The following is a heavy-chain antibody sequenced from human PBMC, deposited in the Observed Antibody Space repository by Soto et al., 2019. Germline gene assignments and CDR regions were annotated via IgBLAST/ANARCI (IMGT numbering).Heavy chain of an antibody. CDR3: ARVRLEQLVKPSSFDY. D-gene: IGHD6-13*01. J-gene: IGHJ4*02. V-gene: IGHV4-31*03. CDR1: GGSISSGGYY. Sequence: SETLSLTCTVSGGSISSGGYYWSWIRQHPGKGLEWIGYIYYSGSTYYNPSLKSRVTISVDTSKKQFSLKLSSVTAADTAVYYCARVRLEQLVKPSSFDYWGQGTLVTVSS. CDR2: IYYSGST.